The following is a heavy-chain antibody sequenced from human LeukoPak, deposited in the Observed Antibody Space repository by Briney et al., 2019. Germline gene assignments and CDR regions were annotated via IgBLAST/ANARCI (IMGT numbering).Heavy chain of an antibody. CDR2: INHSGST. V-gene: IGHV4-34*01. Sequence: SETLSLTCAVYGGSFSGYYWSWLRQPPGKGLEWIGEINHSGSTNYNPSLKSRVTISVDTSKNQFSLKLSSVTAADTAVYYCARARCGGSCFDFDYWGQGTLVTVSS. J-gene: IGHJ4*02. CDR1: GGSFSGYY. CDR3: ARARCGGSCFDFDY. D-gene: IGHD2-15*01.